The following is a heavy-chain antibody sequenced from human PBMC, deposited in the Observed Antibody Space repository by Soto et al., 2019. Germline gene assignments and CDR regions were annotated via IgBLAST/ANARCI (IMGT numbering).Heavy chain of an antibody. CDR1: GFSLSTSGVG. J-gene: IGHJ4*02. Sequence: SGPTLVNPQHTLTLTCTFSGFSLSTSGVGVGWIRQPPGKALEWLALIYWNDDKRYSPSLKSRLTITKDTSKNQVVLTMTNMDHVDTATYLGAHHYDSSGYYYYFYYWGQGTLVTVSS. D-gene: IGHD3-22*01. CDR2: IYWNDDK. CDR3: AHHYDSSGYYYYFYY. V-gene: IGHV2-5*01.